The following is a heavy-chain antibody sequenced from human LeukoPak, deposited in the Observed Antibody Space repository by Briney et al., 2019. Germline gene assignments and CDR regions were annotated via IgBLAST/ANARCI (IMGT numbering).Heavy chain of an antibody. J-gene: IGHJ4*02. CDR3: AKDRGIAVAGTDTKTPRTLGY. V-gene: IGHV3-30*02. CDR1: GFTFSSYG. D-gene: IGHD6-19*01. CDR2: IRYDGSNK. Sequence: GGSLRLSCAASGFTFSSYGMHWVRQAPGKGLEGVAFIRYDGSNKYYADSVKGRFTISRDNSKNTLYLQMNSLRAEDTAVYYCAKDRGIAVAGTDTKTPRTLGYWGQGTLVTVSS.